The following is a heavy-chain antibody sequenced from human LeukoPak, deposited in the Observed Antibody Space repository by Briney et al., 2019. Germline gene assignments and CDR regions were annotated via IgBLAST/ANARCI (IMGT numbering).Heavy chain of an antibody. V-gene: IGHV1-69*13. Sequence: SVKVSCKASGGTFSSYAISWVRQAPGQGLEWMGGIIPILGTANYAQKFQGRVTITADESTSTAYMELSSLRSEDTAVYYCARDSSSWNWFDPWGQGTLVTVSS. J-gene: IGHJ5*02. D-gene: IGHD6-13*01. CDR2: IIPILGTA. CDR1: GGTFSSYA. CDR3: ARDSSSWNWFDP.